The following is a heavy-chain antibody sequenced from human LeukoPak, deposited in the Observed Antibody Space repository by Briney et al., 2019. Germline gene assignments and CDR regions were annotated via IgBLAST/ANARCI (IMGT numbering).Heavy chain of an antibody. D-gene: IGHD6-13*01. Sequence: GESLKISCKGSGYSFTSYWIGWVRQMPGKGLEWMGIIYPGDSDTRYSPSFQGQVTISADKSISTAYLQWSSLKASDTAMYYCARSEEVAAAGTHWYGWSDPWGQGTLVTVSS. CDR2: IYPGDSDT. CDR3: ARSEEVAAAGTHWYGWSDP. CDR1: GYSFTSYW. V-gene: IGHV5-51*01. J-gene: IGHJ5*02.